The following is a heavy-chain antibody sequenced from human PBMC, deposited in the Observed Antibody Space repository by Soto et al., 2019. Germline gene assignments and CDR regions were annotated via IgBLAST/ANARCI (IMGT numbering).Heavy chain of an antibody. CDR1: GFTFSSYG. CDR2: IWYDGSNK. D-gene: IGHD3-3*01. Sequence: LRLSCAASGFTFSSYGMHWVRQAPGKGLEWVAVIWYDGSNKYYADSVKGRFTISRDNSKNTLYLQMNSLRAEDTAVYYCARDGATIFGVVIPMDVWGQGTTVTVS. V-gene: IGHV3-33*01. J-gene: IGHJ6*02. CDR3: ARDGATIFGVVIPMDV.